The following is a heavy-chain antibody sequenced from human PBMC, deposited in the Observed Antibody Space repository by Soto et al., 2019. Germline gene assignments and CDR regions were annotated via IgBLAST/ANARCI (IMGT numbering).Heavy chain of an antibody. CDR1: GFTFSNYA. V-gene: IGHV3-30-3*01. CDR2: IAYDGSNK. D-gene: IGHD2-15*01. J-gene: IGHJ6*02. Sequence: QVQLVESGGGVVQPGRSLRLSCAASGFTFSNYAMHWVRQAPGKGLECLAVIAYDGSNKFYRDSVKGRFTISRDNSKNTLNLHMNSLRSEDTAVYYCARGDREDIAVVVGARPGEYGIDIWGQGTMVTVSS. CDR3: ARGDREDIAVVVGARPGEYGIDI.